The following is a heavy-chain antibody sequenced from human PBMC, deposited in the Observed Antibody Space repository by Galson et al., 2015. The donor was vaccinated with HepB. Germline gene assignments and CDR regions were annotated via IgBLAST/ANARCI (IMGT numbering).Heavy chain of an antibody. CDR1: GYRFTNYW. CDR3: AREFLGEDY. V-gene: IGHV5-10-1*01. Sequence: QSGAEVKKPGESLRISCQASGYRFTNYWITWVRQMPGKGLGWVGQIDPSDSYTSYSPSFQGHVTISTDKSITTAYLQWSILRASDSAMYYCAREFLGEDYWGQGTLVTVSS. D-gene: IGHD3-16*01. CDR2: IDPSDSYT. J-gene: IGHJ4*02.